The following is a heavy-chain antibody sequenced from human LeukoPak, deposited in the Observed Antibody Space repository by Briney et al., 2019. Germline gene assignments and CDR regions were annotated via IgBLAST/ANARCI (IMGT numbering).Heavy chain of an antibody. D-gene: IGHD3-16*01. CDR1: GGSISSYY. V-gene: IGHV4-59*01. CDR2: IYYSGST. Sequence: PSETLSLTCTVSGGSISSYYWSWIRQPPGKGLEWIGYIYYSGSTNYNPSLKSRVTISVDTSKNQFSLKLSSVTAADTAVYYCARLMSRYYYYGMDVWGQGTTVTVSS. CDR3: ARLMSRYYYYGMDV. J-gene: IGHJ6*02.